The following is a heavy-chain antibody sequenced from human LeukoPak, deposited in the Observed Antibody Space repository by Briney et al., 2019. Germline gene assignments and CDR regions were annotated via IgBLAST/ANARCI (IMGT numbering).Heavy chain of an antibody. CDR3: AFGVVVPAAMNAFDI. Sequence: SVKVSCKASGGTFSSYAISWVRQAPGQGLEWMGGIIPIFGAANYAQKFQGRVTITADESTSTAYMELSSLRSEDTAVYYCAFGVVVPAAMNAFDIWGQGTMVTVSS. J-gene: IGHJ3*02. V-gene: IGHV1-69*01. CDR2: IIPIFGAA. D-gene: IGHD2-2*01. CDR1: GGTFSSYA.